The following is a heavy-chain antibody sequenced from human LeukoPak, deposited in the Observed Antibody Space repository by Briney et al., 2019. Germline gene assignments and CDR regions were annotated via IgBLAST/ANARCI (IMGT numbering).Heavy chain of an antibody. CDR2: IIPIFGTA. D-gene: IGHD4-23*01. Sequence: GSSVKVSCKASGGTFSSYAISWVRQAPGQGLEWMVGIIPIFGTANYAQKFQGRVTITADESTSTAYMELSSLRSEDTAVYYCARVPTVVGNHYFDYWGQGTLVTVSS. CDR3: ARVPTVVGNHYFDY. CDR1: GGTFSSYA. V-gene: IGHV1-69*01. J-gene: IGHJ4*02.